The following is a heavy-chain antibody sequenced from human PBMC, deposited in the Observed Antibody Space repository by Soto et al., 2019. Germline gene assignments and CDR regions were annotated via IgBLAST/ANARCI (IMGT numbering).Heavy chain of an antibody. J-gene: IGHJ5*02. V-gene: IGHV4-30-2*01. Sequence: SETLSLTCAASGGSITSGNSYSWSWIRQPPGKGLEWIGSISHTGSTSYNPSLKSRLTMSVDKSKNQFSLRLSSVTAADMAVYYCARAVAPYFGTWFDPWGQGILVTVSS. CDR3: ARAVAPYFGTWFDP. D-gene: IGHD3-10*01. CDR2: ISHTGST. CDR1: GGSITSGNSYS.